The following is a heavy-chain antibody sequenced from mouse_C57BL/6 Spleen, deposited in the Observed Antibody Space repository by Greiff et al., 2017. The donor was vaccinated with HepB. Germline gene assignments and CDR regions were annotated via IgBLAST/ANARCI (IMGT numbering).Heavy chain of an antibody. V-gene: IGHV1-64*01. D-gene: IGHD1-1*01. J-gene: IGHJ2*01. Sequence: QVQLQQPGAELVKPGASVKLSCKASGYTFTSYWMHWVKQRPGQGLEWIGMIHPNSGSTNYNEKFKSKATLTVDKSSSTAYMQISSLTSEDSAVYYCARRRVTVVVPFDYWGQGTTLTVSS. CDR1: GYTFTSYW. CDR2: IHPNSGST. CDR3: ARRRVTVVVPFDY.